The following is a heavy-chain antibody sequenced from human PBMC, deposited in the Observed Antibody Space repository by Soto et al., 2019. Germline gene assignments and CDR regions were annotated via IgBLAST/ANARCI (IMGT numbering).Heavy chain of an antibody. CDR2: ISSNGGST. V-gene: IGHV3-64*01. Sequence: GGSLRLSCAASGFTFSSYAMHWVRQAPGKGLEYVSAISSNGGSTYYANSVKGRFTISRDNSKNTLYLQMGSLRAEDMAVYYCARIGAISEYYYYYYMDFWGKGTPVTV. CDR3: ARIGAISEYYYYYYMDF. CDR1: GFTFSSYA. J-gene: IGHJ6*03. D-gene: IGHD3-16*01.